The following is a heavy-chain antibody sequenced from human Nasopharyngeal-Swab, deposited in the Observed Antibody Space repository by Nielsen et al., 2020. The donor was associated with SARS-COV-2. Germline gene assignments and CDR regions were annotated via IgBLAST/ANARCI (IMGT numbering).Heavy chain of an antibody. CDR3: ARTNNYDFWSGYENWYFDL. J-gene: IGHJ2*01. D-gene: IGHD3-3*01. Sequence: GGSLRLSCAASGLTFSSYSMNWVRQAPGKGLEWVSYISSSSSTIYYADSVKGRFTISRDNAKNSLYLQMNSLRDEDTAVYYCARTNNYDFWSGYENWYFDLWGRGTLVTVSS. CDR2: ISSSSSTI. CDR1: GLTFSSYS. V-gene: IGHV3-48*02.